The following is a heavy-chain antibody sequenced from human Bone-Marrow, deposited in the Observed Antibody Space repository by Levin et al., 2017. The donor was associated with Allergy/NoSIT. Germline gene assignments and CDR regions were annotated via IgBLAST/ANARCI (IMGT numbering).Heavy chain of an antibody. Sequence: GSLRLSCAGSEFTFSNYAMNWVRQTPGKGLEWVSYISGSSSNIHYADSVKGRFTVSRDNARNSLYLQMNSLRDEDTAVYYCARDPSRGTRLTYYFDYWGQGTLVTVSS. D-gene: IGHD3-16*01. V-gene: IGHV3-48*02. J-gene: IGHJ4*02. CDR1: EFTFSNYA. CDR2: ISGSSSNI. CDR3: ARDPSRGTRLTYYFDY.